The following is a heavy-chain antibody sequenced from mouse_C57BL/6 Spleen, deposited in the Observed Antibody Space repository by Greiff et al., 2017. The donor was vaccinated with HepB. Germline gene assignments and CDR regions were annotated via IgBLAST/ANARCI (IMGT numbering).Heavy chain of an antibody. CDR2: IRLKSDNYAT. D-gene: IGHD1-1*01. CDR3: TVYYYATGFAY. J-gene: IGHJ3*01. V-gene: IGHV6-3*01. CDR1: GFTFSNYW. Sequence: VQLKESGGGLVQPGGSMKLSCVASGFTFSNYWMNWVRQSPEKGLEWVAQIRLKSDNYATHYAESVKGRFTISRDDSKSSVYLQMNNLRAEDTGIYYCTVYYYATGFAYWGQGTLVTVSA.